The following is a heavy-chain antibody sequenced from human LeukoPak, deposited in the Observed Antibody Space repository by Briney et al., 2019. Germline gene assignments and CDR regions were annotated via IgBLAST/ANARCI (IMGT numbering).Heavy chain of an antibody. CDR1: GYSFTNYW. CDR2: IYPGDSDT. D-gene: IGHD3-22*01. CDR3: ARRDHYYDSSGYYYPGGFQH. J-gene: IGHJ1*01. V-gene: IGHV5-51*01. Sequence: GESLKISCKGSGYSFTNYWIGWVRQMPGKGLEWMGIIYPGDSDTRYSPSFQGQVTISADKSISTAYLQWSSLKTSDTAMYYCARRDHYYDSSGYYYPGGFQHWGQGTLVTVSS.